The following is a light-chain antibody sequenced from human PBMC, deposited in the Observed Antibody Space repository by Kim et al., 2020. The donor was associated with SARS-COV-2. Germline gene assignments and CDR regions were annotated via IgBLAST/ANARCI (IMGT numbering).Light chain of an antibody. J-gene: IGLJ3*02. CDR3: SSYTTSTTWV. CDR2: DVR. V-gene: IGLV2-14*03. Sequence: LTQPASVSGPPGQSITISCTGTSSDIGTYNSVSWFQQFPGRVPKLIIYDVRSRPSGVSSRFSGSKSGDTASLTISGLQAEDEADYYCSSYTTSTTWVFGGGTKLTVL. CDR1: SSDIGTYNS.